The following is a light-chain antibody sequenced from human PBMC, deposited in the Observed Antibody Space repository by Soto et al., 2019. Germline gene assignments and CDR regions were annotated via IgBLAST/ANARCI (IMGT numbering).Light chain of an antibody. J-gene: IGKJ2*01. Sequence: EIVLTQSPGTLSLSPGERANLSCRASQSISSSYLAWYQQKPGQSPRLLIYGASSRATGIPDMFSGSGSGTDFTFSISRLEPEDIAVYYCQQDGSPNGTFGQGTKLEIK. CDR2: GAS. CDR1: QSISSSY. V-gene: IGKV3-20*01. CDR3: QQDGSPNGT.